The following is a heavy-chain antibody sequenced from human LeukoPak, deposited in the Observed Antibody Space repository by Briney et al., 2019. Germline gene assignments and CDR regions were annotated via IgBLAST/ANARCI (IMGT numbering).Heavy chain of an antibody. CDR3: AKGGYCTSTSCYYFDY. V-gene: IGHV3-30-3*01. J-gene: IGHJ4*02. D-gene: IGHD2-2*01. Sequence: PGRSLRLSCAASGFTFSSYAMHWVRQAPGKGLEWVAVISYDGSNKYYADSVKGRLTISRDNSKNTLYLQMNSLRAEDTAVYYCAKGGYCTSTSCYYFDYWGQGTLVSVSS. CDR1: GFTFSSYA. CDR2: ISYDGSNK.